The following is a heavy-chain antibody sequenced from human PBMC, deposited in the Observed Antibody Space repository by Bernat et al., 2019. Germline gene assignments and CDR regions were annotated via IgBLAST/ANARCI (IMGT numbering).Heavy chain of an antibody. CDR3: AKDGAARPWPRFDY. CDR1: GFIFSSNA. J-gene: IGHJ4*02. CDR2: ISHDGST. Sequence: EVQLLESGGGLVQPGGSPRLSCAASGFIFSSNAMSWVRQAPAKGLEWVSTISHDGSTYYAGSVKGRFTISKDNSKNTLYLQRDRLRAEDTAVYDCAKDGAARPWPRFDYWGEGTLITVSS. D-gene: IGHD6-6*01. V-gene: IGHV3-23*01.